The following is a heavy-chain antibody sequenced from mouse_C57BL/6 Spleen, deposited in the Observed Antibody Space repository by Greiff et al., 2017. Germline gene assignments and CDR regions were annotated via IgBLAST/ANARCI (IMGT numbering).Heavy chain of an antibody. J-gene: IGHJ2*01. V-gene: IGHV1-19*01. CDR1: GYTFTDYY. CDR2: INPYNGGT. D-gene: IGHD1-1*01. Sequence: VQLKQSGPVLVKPGASVKMSCKASGYTFTDYYMNWVKQSHGKSLEWIGVINPYNGGTSYNQKFKGKATLTVDKSSSTAYMELNSLTSEDSAVYYCARTGGTVVGPLDYWGQGTTLTVSS. CDR3: ARTGGTVVGPLDY.